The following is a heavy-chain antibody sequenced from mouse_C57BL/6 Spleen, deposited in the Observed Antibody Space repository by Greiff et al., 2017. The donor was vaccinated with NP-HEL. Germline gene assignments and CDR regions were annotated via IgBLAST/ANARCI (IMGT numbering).Heavy chain of an antibody. D-gene: IGHD1-1*01. CDR3: AREGGITTVVDY. Sequence: QVQLKQPGAELVRPGSSVKLSCKASGYTFTSYWMHWVKQRPIQGLEWIGNIDPSDSETHYNQKFKDKATLTVDKSSSTAYMQLSSLTSEDSAVYYCAREGGITTVVDYWGQGTTLTVSS. CDR1: GYTFTSYW. CDR2: IDPSDSET. J-gene: IGHJ2*01. V-gene: IGHV1-52*01.